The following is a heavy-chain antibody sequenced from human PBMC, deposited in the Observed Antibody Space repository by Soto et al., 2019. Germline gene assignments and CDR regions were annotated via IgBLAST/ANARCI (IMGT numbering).Heavy chain of an antibody. V-gene: IGHV4-38-2*01. CDR3: ARGNSSWEYYYYYYGMDV. D-gene: IGHD6-13*01. J-gene: IGHJ6*02. CDR1: GYSISSGYY. CDR2: IYHSGST. Sequence: SETLSLTCAVSGYSISSGYYWGWIRQPPGKGLEWIGSIYHSGSTYYNPSLKSRVTISVDTSKNQFSLKLSSVTAADTAVYYCARGNSSWEYYYYYYGMDVWGQGTTVTVSS.